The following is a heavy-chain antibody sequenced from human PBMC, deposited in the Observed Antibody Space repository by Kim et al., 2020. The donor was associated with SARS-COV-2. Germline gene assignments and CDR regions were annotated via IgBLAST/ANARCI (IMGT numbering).Heavy chain of an antibody. D-gene: IGHD2-15*01. CDR3: ARAPEVVESYFQH. V-gene: IGHV3-30-3*01. CDR2: ISYDGSNK. J-gene: IGHJ1*01. CDR1: GFTFSSYA. Sequence: GGSLRLSCAASGFTFSSYAMHWVRQAPGKGLEWVAVISYDGSNKYYADSVKGRFTISRDNSKNTLYLQMNSLRAEDTAVYYCARAPEVVESYFQHWGQGTLVTVSS.